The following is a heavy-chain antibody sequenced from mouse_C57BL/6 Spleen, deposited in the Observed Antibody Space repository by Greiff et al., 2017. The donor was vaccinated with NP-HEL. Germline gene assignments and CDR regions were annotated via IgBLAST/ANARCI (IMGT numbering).Heavy chain of an antibody. CDR2: INPSNGGT. D-gene: IGHD1-1*01. CDR1: GYTFTSYW. CDR3: AREESYYYGSSYVV. J-gene: IGHJ1*03. V-gene: IGHV1-53*01. Sequence: VQLQQSGTELVKPGASVKLSCKASGYTFTSYWMHWVKQRPGQGLEWIGNINPSNGGTNYNEKFKSKATLTVDKSSSTVYMQLSSLTSEDSAVYYCAREESYYYGSSYVVWGTGTTVTVSS.